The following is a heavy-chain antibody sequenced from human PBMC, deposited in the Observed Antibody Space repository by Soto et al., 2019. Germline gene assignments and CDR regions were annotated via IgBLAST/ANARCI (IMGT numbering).Heavy chain of an antibody. Sequence: SVKVSCMASGGTFSSYAISWVRQAPGQGLEWMGGIIPIFGTANYAQKCQGRVTITADESTSTAYMELSSLRSEDTAVYYCASYYYDSSVPIVVGDLWGQGTLVTVSS. J-gene: IGHJ4*02. CDR2: IIPIFGTA. CDR1: GGTFSSYA. V-gene: IGHV1-69*13. CDR3: ASYYYDSSVPIVVGDL. D-gene: IGHD3-22*01.